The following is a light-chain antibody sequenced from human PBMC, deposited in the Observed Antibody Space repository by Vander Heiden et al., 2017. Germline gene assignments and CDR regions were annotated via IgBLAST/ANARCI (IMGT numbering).Light chain of an antibody. CDR2: FVD. V-gene: IGLV2-11*01. CDR1: KSDVGGYNY. CDR3: CSYASTYTLV. Sequence: SVLTQPRSVARSPGQSVTISCTGSKSDVGGYNYVSWYQQHPGKAPKLMFYFVDKRPSGVPDRFSASKSGNTASLTISGLQPEDEADYYCCSYASTYTLVFGGGTKVTVL. J-gene: IGLJ3*02.